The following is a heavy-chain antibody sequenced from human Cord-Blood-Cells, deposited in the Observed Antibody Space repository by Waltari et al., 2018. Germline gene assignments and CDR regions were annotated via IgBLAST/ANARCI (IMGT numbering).Heavy chain of an antibody. CDR3: ARGIPLDAGFDY. D-gene: IGHD2-21*01. J-gene: IGHJ4*02. Sequence: QVQLVESGGGVVQPGRSLRLSCAASGFTFSSYAMHWVRQAPGKGLEWVAVISYEGSNKYYADSVKGRFTISRDNSKNTLYLQMNSLRAEDTAVYYCARGIPLDAGFDYWGQGTLVTVSS. CDR1: GFTFSSYA. CDR2: ISYEGSNK. V-gene: IGHV3-30-3*01.